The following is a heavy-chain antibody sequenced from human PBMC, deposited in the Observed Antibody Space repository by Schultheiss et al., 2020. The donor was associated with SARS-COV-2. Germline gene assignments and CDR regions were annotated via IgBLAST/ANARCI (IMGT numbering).Heavy chain of an antibody. Sequence: GGSLRLSCAASGFTFSSYSMNWVRQAPGKGLEWVSAISGSGGSTYYADSVKGRFTISRDNSKNTLYLQMNSLRAEDTAVYYCAKDSPRGYSGYDFDYWGQGTLVTVSS. J-gene: IGHJ4*02. D-gene: IGHD5-12*01. CDR1: GFTFSSYS. V-gene: IGHV3-23*01. CDR2: ISGSGGST. CDR3: AKDSPRGYSGYDFDY.